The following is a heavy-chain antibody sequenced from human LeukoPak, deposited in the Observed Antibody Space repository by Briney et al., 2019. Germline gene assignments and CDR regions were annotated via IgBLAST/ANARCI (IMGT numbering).Heavy chain of an antibody. J-gene: IGHJ4*02. V-gene: IGHV3-30-3*01. D-gene: IGHD2-2*01. CDR2: ISDDGNNI. CDR3: ARGGDCSSITCPFGY. Sequence: GGSLRLSCAASGFTFSTYTMHWVRQAPGKGLEWVAVISDDGNNIHYADSVKGRFTISRDNPKNTLYMQMNSLRVEDTAIYYCARGGDCSSITCPFGYWGQGTLVAVSS. CDR1: GFTFSTYT.